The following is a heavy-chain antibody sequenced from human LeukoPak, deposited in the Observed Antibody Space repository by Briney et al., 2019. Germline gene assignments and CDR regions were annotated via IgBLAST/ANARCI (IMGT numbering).Heavy chain of an antibody. CDR2: IYSGGST. D-gene: IGHD3-10*01. Sequence: AGGSLRLSCAASGFTVSSNYMSWVRQAPGKGLEWVSVIYSGGSTYYADSVKGRFTISRDNSKNTLYLQMNSLRAEDTAVYYCARDYYGSGSDYWGQGTLVTVSS. CDR1: GFTVSSNY. V-gene: IGHV3-53*01. CDR3: ARDYYGSGSDY. J-gene: IGHJ4*02.